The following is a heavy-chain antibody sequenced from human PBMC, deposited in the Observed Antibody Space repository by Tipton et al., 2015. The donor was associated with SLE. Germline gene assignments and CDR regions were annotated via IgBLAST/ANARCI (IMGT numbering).Heavy chain of an antibody. Sequence: TLSLTCFVSGASVRSTSYHWGWIRQPPGKGLEWIGNIYYDGTAYSTPSLESRVSISVDTSKNQVSLRLASVTAADTAVYYCARGGLGYGMDVWGQGTAVTVSS. J-gene: IGHJ6*02. CDR3: ARGGLGYGMDV. D-gene: IGHD3-16*01. CDR2: IYYDGTA. V-gene: IGHV4-39*07. CDR1: GASVRSTSYH.